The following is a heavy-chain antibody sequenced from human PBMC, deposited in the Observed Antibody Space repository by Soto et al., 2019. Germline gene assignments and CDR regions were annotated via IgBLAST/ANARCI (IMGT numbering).Heavy chain of an antibody. CDR2: IYWADDK. J-gene: IGHJ4*02. D-gene: IGHD5-12*01. CDR3: AHVYGGYDNFDY. V-gene: IGHV2-5*02. Sequence: QITLKESGPTLVKPTQTLTLTCTFSGFSLSTSGVCVGWIRQPPGKALEWLALIYWADDKRYSPSLKSRLTITKDTSKHQVVLTMTNMDPVDTATYYCAHVYGGYDNFDYWGQGTLVTVSS. CDR1: GFSLSTSGVC.